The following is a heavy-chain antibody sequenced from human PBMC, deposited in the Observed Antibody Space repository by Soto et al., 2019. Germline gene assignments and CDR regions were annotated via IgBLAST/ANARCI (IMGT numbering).Heavy chain of an antibody. V-gene: IGHV4-34*01. CDR3: ARGGGFDP. CDR2: INHSGST. J-gene: IGHJ5*02. Sequence: QVQLQQWGAGLLKPSETLSLTCAVYGGSFSGYYWSWIRQPPGKGLEWIGEINHSGSTNYNPSLKSRVTISVDTSKNQFSLKLSSVTAVDTAVYYCARGGGFDPWGQGTPVTVSS. CDR1: GGSFSGYY.